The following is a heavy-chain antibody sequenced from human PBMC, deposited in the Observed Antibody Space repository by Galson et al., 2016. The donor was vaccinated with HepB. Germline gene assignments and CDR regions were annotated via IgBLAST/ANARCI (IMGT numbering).Heavy chain of an antibody. CDR1: GFSLSSSGVX. CDR2: ISWDDVK. Sequence: PALVKPTQTLTLTCTFSGFSLSSSGVXVAXXRQPPGKALEWLTVISWDDVKRITPSLKSRLAITKDTSKNEVLLTLTNLDPVDTATYFCAHRGYSGSYFDYWGQGILVTVSS. V-gene: IGHV2-5*02. CDR3: AHRGYSGSYFDY. J-gene: IGHJ4*02. D-gene: IGHD1-26*01.